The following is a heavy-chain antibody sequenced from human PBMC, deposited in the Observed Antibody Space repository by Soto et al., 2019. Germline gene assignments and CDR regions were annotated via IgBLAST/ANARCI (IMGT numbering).Heavy chain of an antibody. J-gene: IGHJ5*02. CDR1: GGTFSSYA. D-gene: IGHD1-26*01. V-gene: IGHV1-69*06. CDR3: ARRSYSGRHGGVYH. CDR2: IIPIFGTA. Sequence: SVKVSCKASGGTFSSYAISWVRQAPGQGLEWMGGIIPIFGTANYAQKFQGRVTITADKSTSTAYMELSSLRSEDTAVYYCARRSYSGRHGGVYHWGQGTLVTVSS.